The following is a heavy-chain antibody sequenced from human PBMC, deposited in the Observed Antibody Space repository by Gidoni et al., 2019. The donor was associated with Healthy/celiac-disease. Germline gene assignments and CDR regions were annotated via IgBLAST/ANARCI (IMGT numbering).Heavy chain of an antibody. Sequence: SVIYSGGSTYYADSVKGRFTISRDNSKNTLYLQMNSLRAEDTAVYYCARDKVVVPVWGQGTLVTVSS. CDR2: IYSGGST. CDR3: ARDKVVVPV. V-gene: IGHV3-66*02. D-gene: IGHD2-2*01. J-gene: IGHJ4*02.